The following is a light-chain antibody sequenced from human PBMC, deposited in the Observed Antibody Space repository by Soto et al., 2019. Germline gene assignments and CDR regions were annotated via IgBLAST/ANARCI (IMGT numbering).Light chain of an antibody. CDR1: QSVSSN. J-gene: IGKJ1*01. CDR2: GAS. CDR3: QQYNNWTQT. V-gene: IGKV3-15*01. Sequence: EIVMTQSPATLSVSPGERATLSCRASQSVSSNLAWYQQKPGQAPRLLIYGASTRATGIPARFSGSGSGTEGTLTISSLQYEDFAVYYCQQYNNWTQTFGQGTKVDIK.